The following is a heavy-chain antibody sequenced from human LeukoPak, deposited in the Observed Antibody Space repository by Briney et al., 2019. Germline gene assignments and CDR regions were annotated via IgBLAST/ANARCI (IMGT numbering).Heavy chain of an antibody. Sequence: PGGSLRLSCAASGFTFSSYEMNWVRQAPGKGLEWVSYISSSGSPICCADSVEGRFTISRDNAKNSLFLQMSSLRAEDTAVYYCARDKRLSGSSTDDAFDIWGQGTVVTVSS. CDR3: ARDKRLSGSSTDDAFDI. CDR1: GFTFSSYE. D-gene: IGHD1-26*01. CDR2: ISSSGSPI. V-gene: IGHV3-48*03. J-gene: IGHJ3*02.